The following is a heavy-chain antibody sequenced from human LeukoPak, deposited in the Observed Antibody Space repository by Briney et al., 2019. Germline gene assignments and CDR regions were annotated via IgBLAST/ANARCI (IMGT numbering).Heavy chain of an antibody. Sequence: TSETLSLTRCLCVRSLKSTTYDRDWTGHPPRKGLEWVGRIYYGRNTYYSPPLMSRVTISVDTSKNQFSLNLSSVTAADTAVYYCARAPHFFGTSGSRYYFDYWGQGALVTVSS. V-gene: IGHV4-39*07. CDR3: ARAPHFFGTSGSRYYFDY. CDR2: IYYGRNT. D-gene: IGHD3-22*01. CDR1: VRSLKSTTYD. J-gene: IGHJ4*02.